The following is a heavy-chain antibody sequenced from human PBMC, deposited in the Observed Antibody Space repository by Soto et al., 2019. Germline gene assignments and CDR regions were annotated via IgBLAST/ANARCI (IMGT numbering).Heavy chain of an antibody. CDR1: GVTSSTHT. Sequence: SVKVSCKASGVTSSTHTITWVRQAPGQGLEWMGGIIPLFGTGHKAQKFQGRITIIADKSTSTAYMELSGLRSEDTAVYFCASGSAMGADHWGQGTLVTVSS. V-gene: IGHV1-69*06. J-gene: IGHJ5*02. D-gene: IGHD5-18*01. CDR2: IIPLFGTG. CDR3: ASGSAMGADH.